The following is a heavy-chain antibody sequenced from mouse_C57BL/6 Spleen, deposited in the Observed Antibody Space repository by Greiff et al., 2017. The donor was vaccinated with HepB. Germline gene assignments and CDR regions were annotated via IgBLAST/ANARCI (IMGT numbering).Heavy chain of an antibody. Sequence: ESGPGLVKPSQSLSLTCSVTGYSITSGYYWNWIRQFPGNKLEWMGYISYDGSNNYNPSLKNRISITRDTSKNQFFLKLNSVTTEDTATYYCARRGRDYYAMDYWGQGTSVTVSS. V-gene: IGHV3-6*01. CDR3: ARRGRDYYAMDY. CDR1: GYSITSGYY. J-gene: IGHJ4*01. CDR2: ISYDGSN.